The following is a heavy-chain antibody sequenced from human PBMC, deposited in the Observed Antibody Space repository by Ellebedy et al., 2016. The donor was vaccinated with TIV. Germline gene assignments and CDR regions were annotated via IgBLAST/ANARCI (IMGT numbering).Heavy chain of an antibody. CDR3: ARDGSEWSRDY. Sequence: GGSLRLXXAASGFTFSIAGMTWVRQAPGKGLEWVATIDFSGTGTYYAGSVKGRFIISRDNTKNSLFLQMNSLGVEDTAVYYCARDGSEWSRDYWGQGTLVTVSS. CDR1: GFTFSIAG. CDR2: IDFSGTGT. D-gene: IGHD3-3*01. J-gene: IGHJ4*02. V-gene: IGHV3-21*06.